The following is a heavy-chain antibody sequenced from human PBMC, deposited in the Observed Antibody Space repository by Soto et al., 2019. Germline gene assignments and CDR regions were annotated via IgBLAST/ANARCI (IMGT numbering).Heavy chain of an antibody. Sequence: SVKVSCKASGGTFGSYAISWVRQAPGQGLEWMGGIIPIPGTANYAQKFQGRVTIAADESTSTAYMELSSLGSEDTAVYYCARSQGSSTSLEIYYYYYYGMDVRGQGTTVTVSS. D-gene: IGHD2-2*01. J-gene: IGHJ6*02. CDR3: ARSQGSSTSLEIYYYYYYGMDV. CDR1: GGTFGSYA. CDR2: IIPIPGTA. V-gene: IGHV1-69*13.